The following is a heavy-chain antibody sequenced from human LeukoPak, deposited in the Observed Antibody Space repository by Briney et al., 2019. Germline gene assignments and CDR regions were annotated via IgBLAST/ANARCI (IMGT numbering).Heavy chain of an antibody. J-gene: IGHJ4*02. Sequence: GGSLRLSCTASGFTFSDYAMGWVRQAPGKGLEWVSGISGSGGSTKYADSVMGRFTVSRDKSRKTVYLQLNSLSAEDTATYYCVKERASTVNWDVINYWGQGALVIVSS. D-gene: IGHD1-1*01. V-gene: IGHV3-23*01. CDR1: GFTFSDYA. CDR3: VKERASTVNWDVINY. CDR2: ISGSGGST.